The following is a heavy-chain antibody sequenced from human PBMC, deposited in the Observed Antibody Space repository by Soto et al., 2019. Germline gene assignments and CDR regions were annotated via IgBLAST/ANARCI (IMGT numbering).Heavy chain of an antibody. V-gene: IGHV4-39*01. CDR3: ARHGSY. CDR2: IYFSGST. J-gene: IGHJ4*02. CDR1: GVSVSSSSYY. Sequence: LSLTCTVSGVSVSSSSYYWGWIRQTPGKGLEWIGTIYFSGSTYYNPSLKSRVTISVDRSKNQFSLNLTSVTAADTAVYYCARHGSYWGPGTLVTVS.